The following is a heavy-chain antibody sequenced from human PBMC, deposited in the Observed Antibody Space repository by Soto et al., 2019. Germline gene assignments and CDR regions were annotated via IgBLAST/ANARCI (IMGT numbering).Heavy chain of an antibody. D-gene: IGHD6-13*01. CDR2: IWFDGSKR. Sequence: GGSLRLSCGGSGFTFSTYGMHWVRQVPGKGLEWVAVIWFDGSKRYYADSVKGRFTISGDDSKSTLYLQMNSVRAEDTGVYYWGGDVATVGVVFAYWGQGPPVPVS. V-gene: IGHV3-33*01. CDR3: GGDVATVGVVFAY. J-gene: IGHJ4*02. CDR1: GFTFSTYG.